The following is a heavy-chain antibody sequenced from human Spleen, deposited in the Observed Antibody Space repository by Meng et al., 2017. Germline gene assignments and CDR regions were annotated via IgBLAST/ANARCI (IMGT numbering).Heavy chain of an antibody. CDR1: GFTFSGHW. CDR2: IHTDGSTT. J-gene: IGHJ4*02. Sequence: GGSLRLSCAASGFTFSGHWMHWVRQAPGKGLVWVSRIHTDGSTTTYADSVKGRFTISRDNSKNTLHLLMNSLRAEDTALYYCAKFRARSSSAWTDFWGQGTLVTVSS. CDR3: AKFRARSSSAWTDF. D-gene: IGHD6-19*01. V-gene: IGHV3-74*01.